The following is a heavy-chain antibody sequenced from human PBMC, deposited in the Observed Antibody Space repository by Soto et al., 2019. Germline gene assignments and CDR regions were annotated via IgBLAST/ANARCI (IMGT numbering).Heavy chain of an antibody. CDR3: ARAYYYDSSGYFPDAFDI. CDR2: IIPIFGTA. Sequence: GASGKVSCKASGGTFSSYAISWVRQAPGQGLEWMGGIIPIFGTANYAQKFQGRVTITADESTSTAYMELSSLRSEDTAVYYCARAYYYDSSGYFPDAFDIWGQGTMVTV. D-gene: IGHD3-22*01. CDR1: GGTFSSYA. V-gene: IGHV1-69*13. J-gene: IGHJ3*02.